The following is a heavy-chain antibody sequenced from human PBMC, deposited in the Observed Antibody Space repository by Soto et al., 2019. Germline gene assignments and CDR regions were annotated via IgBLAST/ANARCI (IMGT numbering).Heavy chain of an antibody. CDR2: IYYSGST. J-gene: IGHJ4*02. CDR1: GGSISSYY. Sequence: SETLSLTCTVSGGSISSYYWSWIRQPPGKGLEWIGYIYYSGSTNYNPSLKSRVTISVETSKNQFSLKLSSVTAADTAVYYCARKGTAAGTGIDYWGQGTLVTVSS. CDR3: ARKGTAAGTGIDY. D-gene: IGHD6-13*01. V-gene: IGHV4-59*01.